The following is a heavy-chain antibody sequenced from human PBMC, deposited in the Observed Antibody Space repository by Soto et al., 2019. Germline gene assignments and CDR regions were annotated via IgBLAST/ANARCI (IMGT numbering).Heavy chain of an antibody. D-gene: IGHD3-9*01. CDR1: GYSFEPTSYY. CDR2: IYYSGST. CDR3: ATIPIVVTIQYFVDY. Sequence: QVQLQESGPGLVKPSETLSLTCTVSGYSFEPTSYYWAWVRQTPGKVLEWIAYIYYSGSTYYNPSLKSRVTISVATSRKELSLRLSSVTAAYTAVYYCATIPIVVTIQYFVDYWGQGTLVTVSS. J-gene: IGHJ4*02. V-gene: IGHV4-39*01.